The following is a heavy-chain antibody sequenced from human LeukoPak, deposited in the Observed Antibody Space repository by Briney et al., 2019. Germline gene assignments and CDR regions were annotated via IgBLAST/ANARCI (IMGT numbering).Heavy chain of an antibody. J-gene: IGHJ5*02. V-gene: IGHV1-2*02. Sequence: ASVKVSCKASGYTFTGYYMHWVRQAPGQGLEWMGCGNPKTGDTKYAQKFQGRVTMTRDTSITTAYLDLSRLTFDDTAVYYCARNRAYGDYRDWFDPWGQGTLVTVSS. D-gene: IGHD4-17*01. CDR1: GYTFTGYY. CDR2: GNPKTGDT. CDR3: ARNRAYGDYRDWFDP.